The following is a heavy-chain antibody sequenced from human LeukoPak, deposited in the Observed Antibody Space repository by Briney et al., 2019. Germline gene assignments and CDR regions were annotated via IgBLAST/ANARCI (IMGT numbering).Heavy chain of an antibody. CDR1: GGSFSGYY. V-gene: IGHV4-34*01. J-gene: IGHJ6*02. D-gene: IGHD3-22*01. CDR2: INHSGST. Sequence: PSETLSLTCAVYGGSFSGYYWSWIRQPPGKGLEWIGEINHSGSTNYNPSLKSRVTISVDTSKNQFSLKLSSVTAADTAVYYCARDPRGANYYDSSGYYYPKTYYYYYGMDVWGQGTTVTVSS. CDR3: ARDPRGANYYDSSGYYYPKTYYYYYGMDV.